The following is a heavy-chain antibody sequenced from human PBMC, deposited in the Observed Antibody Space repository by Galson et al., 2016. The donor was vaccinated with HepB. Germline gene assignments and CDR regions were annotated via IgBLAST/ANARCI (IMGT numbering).Heavy chain of an antibody. CDR3: KRGGGYCSGGSCSPGGKYFDY. CDR2: INSNSGDT. Sequence: SVKVSCKASGYTLTGYYMHWVRKAPGQGLEWMGWINSNSGDTKYALEFQGRVIMTRAASISTAHMELSRLRSDDTAVYYCKRGGGYCSGGSCSPGGKYFDYCGQGTLVAVSS. CDR1: GYTLTGYY. D-gene: IGHD2-15*01. J-gene: IGHJ4*02. V-gene: IGHV1-2*02.